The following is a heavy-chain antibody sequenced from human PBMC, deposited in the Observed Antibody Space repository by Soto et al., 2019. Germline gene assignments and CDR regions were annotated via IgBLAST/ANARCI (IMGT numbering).Heavy chain of an antibody. CDR3: ARAKDRAGHFDY. Sequence: SETLSLTCAVSGRSISSGGYSWSWIRQPPGKGLEWIGYIYHSGSTYYNPSLKSRVTISVDRSKNQFSLKLNSVTAEDTAVYYCARAKDRAGHFDYWGQGSLVTVSS. D-gene: IGHD5-18*01. J-gene: IGHJ4*02. CDR1: GRSISSGGYS. CDR2: IYHSGST. V-gene: IGHV4-30-2*01.